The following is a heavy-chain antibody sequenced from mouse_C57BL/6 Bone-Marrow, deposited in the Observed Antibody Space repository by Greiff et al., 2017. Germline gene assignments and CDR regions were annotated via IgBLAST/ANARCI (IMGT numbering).Heavy chain of an antibody. CDR1: GYTFTSYW. CDR2: IYPGSGST. CDR3: ARDWDDY. J-gene: IGHJ2*01. D-gene: IGHD4-1*01. Sequence: QVQLQQPGAELVKPGASVKMSCKDSGYTFTSYWITWVKQRPGQGLEWIGEIYPGSGSTNYNEKFKSKATLTVDTSSSTAYMLLSSLTSEDSAVYYCARDWDDYWGQGTTLTVSS. V-gene: IGHV1-55*01.